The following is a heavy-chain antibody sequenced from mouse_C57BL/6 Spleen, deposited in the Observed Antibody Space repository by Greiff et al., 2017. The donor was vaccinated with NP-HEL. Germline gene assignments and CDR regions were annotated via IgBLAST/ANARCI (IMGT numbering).Heavy chain of an antibody. Sequence: EVQGVESGGGLVQPGGSLKLSCAASGFTFSDYYMYWVRQTPEKRLEWVAYISNGGGSTYYPDTVKGRFTISRDNAKNTLYLQMGRLKSEDTAMYYCASHGGLRLRMGYAMDYWGQGTSVTVSS. CDR2: ISNGGGST. V-gene: IGHV5-12*01. D-gene: IGHD3-2*02. CDR1: GFTFSDYY. J-gene: IGHJ4*01. CDR3: ASHGGLRLRMGYAMDY.